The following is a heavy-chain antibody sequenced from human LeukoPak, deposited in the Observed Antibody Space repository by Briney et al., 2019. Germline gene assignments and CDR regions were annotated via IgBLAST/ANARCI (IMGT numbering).Heavy chain of an antibody. Sequence: GESLKISCKGSGYSFTSYWIGWVRQMPGKGLEWMGIIYPGDSDTRYSPSFQGQVTISADKSISTAYLQWSSLKASGTAMYYCARQAYCGGDCYREDDAFDIWGQGTMVTVSS. CDR2: IYPGDSDT. CDR3: ARQAYCGGDCYREDDAFDI. D-gene: IGHD2-21*02. J-gene: IGHJ3*02. CDR1: GYSFTSYW. V-gene: IGHV5-51*01.